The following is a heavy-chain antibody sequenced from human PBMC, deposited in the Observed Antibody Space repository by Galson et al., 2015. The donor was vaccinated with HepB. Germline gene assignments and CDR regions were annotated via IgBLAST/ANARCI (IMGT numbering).Heavy chain of an antibody. V-gene: IGHV1-2*02. CDR1: GYTFTAYY. Sequence: SVKASCKASGYTFTAYYIHWVRQAPGQGLEWMGWINPNRGGTKYPQKFQGRVTMTRDTSINTIYMELSRLRSDDTAVYYCARDSRPVERLSDYYYMDVWGRGTTVTVSS. D-gene: IGHD1-1*01. CDR3: ARDSRPVERLSDYYYMDV. J-gene: IGHJ6*03. CDR2: INPNRGGT.